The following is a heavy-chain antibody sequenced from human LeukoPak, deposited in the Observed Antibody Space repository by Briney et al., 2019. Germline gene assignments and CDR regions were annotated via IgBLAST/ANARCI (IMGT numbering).Heavy chain of an antibody. Sequence: PSETLSLTCAVYGGSFSGYYWSWIRQPPGKGLEWIGEINHSGSTNYNPSLKSRVTISVDTSKNQFSLKLSSVTAADTAVYYCARRQVVPAARRRGWFDPWGQGTLVTVSS. D-gene: IGHD2-2*01. V-gene: IGHV4-34*01. CDR1: GGSFSGYY. CDR2: INHSGST. CDR3: ARRQVVPAARRRGWFDP. J-gene: IGHJ5*02.